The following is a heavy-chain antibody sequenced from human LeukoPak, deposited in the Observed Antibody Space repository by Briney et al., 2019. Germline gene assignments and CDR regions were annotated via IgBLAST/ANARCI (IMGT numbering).Heavy chain of an antibody. D-gene: IGHD3-3*01. CDR1: GFTFSSYG. V-gene: IGHV3-30*18. CDR2: ISYDGSNK. CDR3: AKEDPIF. Sequence: PGGSLRLSCAASGFTFSSYGMHWVRQAPGKGLEWVAVISYDGSNKYYADSVKGRFTISRDNSKNTLYLQMNSLRAEDTAVYYCAKEDPIFWGQATLVTVSP. J-gene: IGHJ4*02.